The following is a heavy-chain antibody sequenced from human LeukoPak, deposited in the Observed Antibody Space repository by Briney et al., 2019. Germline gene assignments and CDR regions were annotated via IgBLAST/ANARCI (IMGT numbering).Heavy chain of an antibody. Sequence: GGSLRLSCETAGFTFSSYVMHWVRRTPGKGLVWVSRISHDGFISYADSVKGRFTISRDNAKNTLILQMNSLRAEDSAVYYCARDWVYKIDYWGRGTLVTVSS. J-gene: IGHJ4*02. V-gene: IGHV3-74*01. CDR1: GFTFSSYV. CDR3: ARDWVYKIDY. CDR2: ISHDGFI. D-gene: IGHD5-24*01.